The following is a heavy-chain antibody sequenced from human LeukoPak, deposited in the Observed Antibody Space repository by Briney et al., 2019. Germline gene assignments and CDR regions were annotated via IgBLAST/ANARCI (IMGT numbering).Heavy chain of an antibody. V-gene: IGHV3-30*02. J-gene: IGHJ4*02. D-gene: IGHD3-10*01. CDR2: IRYDGSNK. CDR1: GFTFSSYA. CDR3: AKAGDRLLWFGELSYFDY. Sequence: GGSLRLSCAASGFTFSSYAMSWVRQAPGKGLEWVAFIRYDGSNKYYADSVKGRFTISRDNSKNTLYLQMNSLRAEDTAVYYCAKAGDRLLWFGELSYFDYWGQGTLVTVSS.